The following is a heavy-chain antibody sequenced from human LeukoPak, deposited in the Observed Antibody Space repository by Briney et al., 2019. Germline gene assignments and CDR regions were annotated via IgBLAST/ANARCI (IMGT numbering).Heavy chain of an antibody. CDR3: ARDAGYYGSGSYHYYYYGMDV. CDR1: GFTFSSYG. CDR2: ISYDGSNR. V-gene: IGHV3-30*03. J-gene: IGHJ6*02. Sequence: GGSLRLSCVASGFTFSSYGMHWVRQAPGKGLEWEAFISYDGSNRYYVDSVKGRFTISRDNSKNTLYLQMNSLRPEDTAVYYCARDAGYYGSGSYHYYYYGMDVWGQGTTVTVSS. D-gene: IGHD3-10*01.